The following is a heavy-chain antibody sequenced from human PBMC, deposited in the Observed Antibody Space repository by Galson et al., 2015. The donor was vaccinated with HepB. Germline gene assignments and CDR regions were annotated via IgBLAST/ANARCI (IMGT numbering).Heavy chain of an antibody. J-gene: IGHJ6*02. CDR1: GFTFSSYA. Sequence: SLRLSCAASGFTFSSYAMHWVRQAPGKGLGWVAVISYDGSNKYYADSVKGRFTISRDNSKNTLYLQMNSLRAEDTAVYYCARDLLSTSSVILYYYYGMDVWGQGTTVTVSS. CDR3: ARDLLSTSSVILYYYYGMDV. V-gene: IGHV3-30-3*01. D-gene: IGHD2-2*01. CDR2: ISYDGSNK.